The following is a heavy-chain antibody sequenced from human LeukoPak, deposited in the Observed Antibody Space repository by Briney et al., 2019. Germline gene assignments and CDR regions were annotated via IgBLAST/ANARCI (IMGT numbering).Heavy chain of an antibody. Sequence: ASVKLSCKASGYTFTSYDINWVRQATGQGLEWMGWMNPNSGNTGYAQNFQGRVTMTRNTSKSTAYMELSSLRSEDTAVYYCARGKYSSSLDYWGQGTLVTVSS. V-gene: IGHV1-8*01. D-gene: IGHD6-13*01. CDR2: MNPNSGNT. CDR3: ARGKYSSSLDY. CDR1: GYTFTSYD. J-gene: IGHJ4*02.